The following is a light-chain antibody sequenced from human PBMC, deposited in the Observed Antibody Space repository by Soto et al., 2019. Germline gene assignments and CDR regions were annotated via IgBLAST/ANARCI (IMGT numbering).Light chain of an antibody. CDR3: SSFTSSITYV. Sequence: QSVLTQPASVSGSPGQSITISCTGTSSDVGGYNSVSWYRQDPGKAPKLMIYDVTNRPSGVSNRFSGSKSGNTASLTISGLQAGDEADYYCSSFTSSITYVFGTGTKVNVL. V-gene: IGLV2-14*01. CDR2: DVT. J-gene: IGLJ1*01. CDR1: SSDVGGYNS.